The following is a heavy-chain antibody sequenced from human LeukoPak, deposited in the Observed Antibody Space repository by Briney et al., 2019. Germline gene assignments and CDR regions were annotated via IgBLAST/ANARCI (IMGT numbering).Heavy chain of an antibody. Sequence: GASVKVSCKASGGTFSSYTISRVRQAPGQGLEWMGRIIPILGIANYAQKFQGRVTITADKSTSTAYMELSSLRSEDTAVYYCARDLGGSSGWRTSGFDYWGQGTLVTVSS. D-gene: IGHD6-19*01. CDR1: GGTFSSYT. J-gene: IGHJ4*02. CDR3: ARDLGGSSGWRTSGFDY. CDR2: IIPILGIA. V-gene: IGHV1-69*04.